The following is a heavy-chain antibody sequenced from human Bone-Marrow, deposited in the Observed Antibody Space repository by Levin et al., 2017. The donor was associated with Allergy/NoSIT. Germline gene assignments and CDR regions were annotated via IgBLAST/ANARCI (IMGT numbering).Heavy chain of an antibody. V-gene: IGHV1-69*04. D-gene: IGHD4-11*01. CDR2: FIPVLGVA. J-gene: IGHJ4*02. CDR1: GGTFNTYA. Sequence: KTGESLKISCKASGGTFNTYAITWVRQAPGQGPECVGRFIPVLGVAEYAHKFQDRVTITADTSTTTVYMDLSGLTSEDTAIYYCWTTVITARGRNPAPHFDFWGQGTLVTVSS. CDR3: WTTVITARGRNPAPHFDF.